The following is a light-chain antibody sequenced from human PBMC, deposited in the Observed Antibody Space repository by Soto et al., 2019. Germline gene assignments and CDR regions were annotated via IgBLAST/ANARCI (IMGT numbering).Light chain of an antibody. CDR2: GAS. J-gene: IGKJ1*01. CDR1: ESVSSN. CDR3: QQYNNWPQT. Sequence: EIVMTQSPATLSVSPGERATLSCMASESVSSNLAWYQQKPGQAPRLLIYGASTRATGIPARISGSGSGTEFTLTISSLQSEDFAVYYCQQYNNWPQTFGQGTKVDI. V-gene: IGKV3-15*01.